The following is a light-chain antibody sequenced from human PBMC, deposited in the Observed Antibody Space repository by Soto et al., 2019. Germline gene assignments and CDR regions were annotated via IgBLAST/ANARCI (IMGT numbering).Light chain of an antibody. J-gene: IGKJ1*01. CDR1: QSVGSK. Sequence: ETVMTQSPATLSVSPGERATLSCRASQSVGSKVAWYQQKPGQAPSLLIYGASTRATGIPVRFSGSASGTESTLTISSLQSEDFTVYYCQQYNKWPLTFGQGTKVDIK. CDR3: QQYNKWPLT. CDR2: GAS. V-gene: IGKV3-15*01.